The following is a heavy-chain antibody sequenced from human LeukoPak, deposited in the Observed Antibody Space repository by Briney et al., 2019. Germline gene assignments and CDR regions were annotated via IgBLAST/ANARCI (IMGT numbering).Heavy chain of an antibody. CDR2: INHSGST. V-gene: IGHV4-34*01. CDR1: GGSFSGYY. CDR3: ARVGVGATPFDC. D-gene: IGHD1-26*01. Sequence: SETLSLTCAVYGGSFSGYYWSWIRQPPGKGLEWIGEINHSGSTNYNPSLKSRVTISVDTSKNQFSLKLSSVTAADTAVYYCARVGVGATPFDCWAQGTLVTVSS. J-gene: IGHJ4*02.